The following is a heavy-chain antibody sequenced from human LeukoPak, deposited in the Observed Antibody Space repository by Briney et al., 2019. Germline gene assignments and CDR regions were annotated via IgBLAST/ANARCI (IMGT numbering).Heavy chain of an antibody. CDR1: GGSISSYY. J-gene: IGHJ4*02. CDR2: IYYSGST. D-gene: IGHD6-19*01. Sequence: PSETLSLTCTVSGGSISSYYWSWIRQPPGKGLEWIGYIYYSGSTNYNPSLKSRVTISVDTSKNQFSLKLSSVPAADTAVYYCARRHSSGWDYDYWGQGTLVTVSS. V-gene: IGHV4-59*08. CDR3: ARRHSSGWDYDY.